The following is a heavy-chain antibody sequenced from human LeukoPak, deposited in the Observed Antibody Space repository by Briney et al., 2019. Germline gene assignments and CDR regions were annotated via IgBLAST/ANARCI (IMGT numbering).Heavy chain of an antibody. CDR2: IIPIFGTA. V-gene: IGHV1-69*13. D-gene: IGHD6-13*01. CDR1: GGTFSSYA. J-gene: IGHJ4*02. CDR3: ARSQDKIAAAGGD. Sequence: ASVKVSCKASGGTFSSYAISWVRQAPGQGLEWMGGIIPIFGTANYVQKFQGRVTITADESTSTAYMELSSLRSEDTAVYYCARSQDKIAAAGGDWGQGTLVTVSS.